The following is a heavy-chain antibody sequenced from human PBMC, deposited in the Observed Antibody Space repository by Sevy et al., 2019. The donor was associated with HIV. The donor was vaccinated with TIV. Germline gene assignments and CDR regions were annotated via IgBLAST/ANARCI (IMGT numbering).Heavy chain of an antibody. D-gene: IGHD2-2*03. J-gene: IGHJ4*02. CDR1: RFTFSSYW. V-gene: IGHV3-7*03. CDR3: ARDDRPRSMDF. CDR2: INQDESEE. Sequence: GGSLRLSCAASRFTFSSYWMSWVRQVPGKGLEWVANINQDESEEDYVDSVKGRFTVSRDNAKNSLYLQMNSLRAEDTAMYYCARDDRPRSMDFWGQGTLVTVSS.